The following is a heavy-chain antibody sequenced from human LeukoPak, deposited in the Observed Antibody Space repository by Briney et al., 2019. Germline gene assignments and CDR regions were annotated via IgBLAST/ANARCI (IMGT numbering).Heavy chain of an antibody. V-gene: IGHV3-23*01. D-gene: IGHD3-10*01. Sequence: PGGSLRLSCAASGFTFSSYAMSWVRQAPGKGLEWVSAISGSGGSTYYADSVKGRFTISRDNSKNTLYLQMNSLRAEDTAVCYCAKARLWFGELDYWGQGTLVTVSS. CDR2: ISGSGGST. J-gene: IGHJ4*02. CDR3: AKARLWFGELDY. CDR1: GFTFSSYA.